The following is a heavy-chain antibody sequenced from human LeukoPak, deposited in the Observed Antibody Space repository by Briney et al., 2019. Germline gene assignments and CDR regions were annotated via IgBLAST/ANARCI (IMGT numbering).Heavy chain of an antibody. J-gene: IGHJ4*02. V-gene: IGHV3-7*03. CDR3: ARLAYYFDY. CDR1: GFTFSSYW. CDR2: IKQDGTEK. Sequence: HAGGSQRLSCVASGFTFSSYWMSWVRQAPGKGLEWVANIKQDGTEKYYVDSVKGRFTISRDNAKNSLYLQMNSLRDEDTAMYYCARLAYYFDYWGQGTLVTVSS.